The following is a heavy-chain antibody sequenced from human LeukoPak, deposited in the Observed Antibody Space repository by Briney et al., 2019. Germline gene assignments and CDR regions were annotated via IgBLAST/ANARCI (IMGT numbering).Heavy chain of an antibody. CDR1: GFTFCSYS. CDR3: ARVRELQYYFDY. Sequence: GGSLRLSCAASGFTFCSYSMNWVRQAPGKGLEWVSSISSSSSYIYYADSVKGRFTISRDNAKNSLYLQMNSLRAEDTAVYYCARVRELQYYFDYWGQGTLVTVSS. V-gene: IGHV3-21*01. CDR2: ISSSSSYI. J-gene: IGHJ4*02. D-gene: IGHD1-26*01.